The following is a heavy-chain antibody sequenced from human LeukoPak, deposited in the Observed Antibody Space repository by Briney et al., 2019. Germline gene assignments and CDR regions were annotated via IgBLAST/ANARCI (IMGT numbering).Heavy chain of an antibody. J-gene: IGHJ5*02. CDR1: GGSFSGYY. CDR3: ARAKGSGYNH. D-gene: IGHD3-3*01. CDR2: INHSGST. Sequence: PSETLSLTCAVYGGSFSGYYWSWIPQPPGKGLEWIGEINHSGSTNYNPSLKSRVTISVDTSKNQFSLKLSSVTAADTAVHYCARAKGSGYNHWGQGTLVTVSS. V-gene: IGHV4-34*01.